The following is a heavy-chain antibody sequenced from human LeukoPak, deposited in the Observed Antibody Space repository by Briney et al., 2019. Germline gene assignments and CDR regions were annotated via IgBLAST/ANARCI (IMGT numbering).Heavy chain of an antibody. D-gene: IGHD1-26*01. CDR1: GFTFSNAW. CDR3: ATARGSYASGHY. CDR2: IKSETDGGTT. J-gene: IGHJ4*02. V-gene: IGHV3-15*07. Sequence: GGSLRLSCAASGFTFSNAWMNWVRQAPGKGLEWVGRIKSETDGGTTDYAASVKGRFTISRDDSKNTLYLQMNSLKTEDTAVYYCATARGSYASGHYWGQGTLVTVSS.